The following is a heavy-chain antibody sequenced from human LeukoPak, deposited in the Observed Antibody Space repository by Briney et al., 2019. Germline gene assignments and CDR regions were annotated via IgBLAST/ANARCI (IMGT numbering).Heavy chain of an antibody. J-gene: IGHJ6*02. CDR1: GYTFTGYY. CDR3: ARGGRDILTGYYTDFYYGMDV. Sequence: ASVRVSCKASGYTFTGYYMHWVRQAPGQGLEWMGRINPNSGGTNYAQKFQGRVTMTRDTSISTAYMELSRLGSDDTAVYYCARGGRDILTGYYTDFYYGMDVWGQGTTVTVSS. CDR2: INPNSGGT. V-gene: IGHV1-2*06. D-gene: IGHD3-9*01.